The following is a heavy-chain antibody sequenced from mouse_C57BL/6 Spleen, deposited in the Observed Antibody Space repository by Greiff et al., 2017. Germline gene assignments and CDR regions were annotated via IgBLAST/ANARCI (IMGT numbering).Heavy chain of an antibody. CDR1: GYTFTDYE. D-gene: IGHD2-2*01. J-gene: IGHJ4*01. CDR3: VRLGYDG. V-gene: IGHV1-15*01. Sequence: VQLQQSGAELVRPGASVTLSCKASGYTFTDYEMHWVKQTPVHGLEWIGAIDPGTGGTAYNQKFKGQAILTADKSSSTAYMELRSLTSEDSAVYYCVRLGYDGRGQGTSVTVSS. CDR2: IDPGTGGT.